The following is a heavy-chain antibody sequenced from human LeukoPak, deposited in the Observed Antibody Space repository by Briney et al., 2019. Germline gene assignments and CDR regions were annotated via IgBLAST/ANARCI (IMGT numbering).Heavy chain of an antibody. V-gene: IGHV4-59*01. Sequence: NPSETLSLTCTVSGGSISSYYWSWIRQPPGKGLEWIGYIYYSGSTNYNPSLKSRVTISVDTSKNQFSLKLSSVTAADTAVYYCARSTIFGVVPYYFDYWGQGTLVTVSS. J-gene: IGHJ4*02. CDR2: IYYSGST. CDR1: GGSISSYY. D-gene: IGHD3-3*01. CDR3: ARSTIFGVVPYYFDY.